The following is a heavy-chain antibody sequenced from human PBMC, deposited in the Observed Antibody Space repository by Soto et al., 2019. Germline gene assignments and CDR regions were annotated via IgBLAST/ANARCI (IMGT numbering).Heavy chain of an antibody. J-gene: IGHJ3*02. Sequence: QITLKESGPTLVKPTQTLTLTCTFSGFSLSTSGVGVGWIRQPPGKALEWLALIYWDDDKRYSPSLKSRLTNPQEPTKNQVVLTMTNMDPGETAPYYWCKEYGGYRFGAFEILGQGTMVTVPS. CDR2: IYWDDDK. D-gene: IGHD4-17*01. CDR1: GFSLSTSGVG. V-gene: IGHV2-5*02. CDR3: CKEYGGYRFGAFEI.